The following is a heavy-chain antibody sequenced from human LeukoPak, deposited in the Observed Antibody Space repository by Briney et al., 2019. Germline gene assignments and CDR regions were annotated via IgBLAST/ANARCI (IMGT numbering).Heavy chain of an antibody. CDR2: IDWNGAST. J-gene: IGHJ4*02. D-gene: IGHD3-10*01. V-gene: IGHV3-20*04. Sequence: GGSLRLSCAASGFTFDDYGMSRVRQVAGQGLEWVSGIDWNGASTGYADSVKGRFTISRDNAKKSLYLQMNSLRAEDTALYYCARGSTMVSDYWGQGTLVTVSS. CDR3: ARGSTMVSDY. CDR1: GFTFDDYG.